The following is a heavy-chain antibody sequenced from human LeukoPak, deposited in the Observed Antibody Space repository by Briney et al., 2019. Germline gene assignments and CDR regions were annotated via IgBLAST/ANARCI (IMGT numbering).Heavy chain of an antibody. CDR2: IYSGGST. CDR1: GFTVSSKY. CDR3: ATWPGGWYGEDS. J-gene: IGHJ4*02. V-gene: IGHV3-53*01. Sequence: GGSLRLSCAASGFTVSSKYMSWVRQAPGKGLEWVSVIYSGGSTYYGDSVKGRFTISRDTSKNTLYLQMNSLRAEDTAVYYCATWPGGWYGEDSWGQGTLVTVSS. D-gene: IGHD6-19*01.